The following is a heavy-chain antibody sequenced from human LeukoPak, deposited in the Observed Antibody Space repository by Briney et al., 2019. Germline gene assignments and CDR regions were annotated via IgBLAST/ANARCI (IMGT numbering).Heavy chain of an antibody. V-gene: IGHV3-7*05. J-gene: IGHJ3*02. D-gene: IGHD4-17*01. CDR2: IKDDGSEK. CDR1: GFTFNTYW. CDR3: ARIRLRAFDI. Sequence: GGSLRLSCAASGFTFNTYWMSWVRQAPGKGLEWVANIKDDGSEKYYVDSVKGRFTISRDNAKNSLFLQMNSLRAEDTAVYYCARIRLRAFDIRGQGTMVTVPS.